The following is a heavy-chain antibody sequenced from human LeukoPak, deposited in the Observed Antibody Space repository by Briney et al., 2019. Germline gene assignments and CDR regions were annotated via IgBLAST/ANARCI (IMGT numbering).Heavy chain of an antibody. D-gene: IGHD3-9*01. CDR2: MNPNSGNT. V-gene: IGHV1-8*01. CDR3: ARGTEPLRYFDWLLSSNYYGMDV. Sequence: ASVKVSYKASGYTFTSYDINWVRQATGQGLEWMGWMNPNSGNTGYAQKFQGRVTMTRNTSISTAYMELSSLRSEDTAVYYCARGTEPLRYFDWLLSSNYYGMDVWGQGPTVTVSS. CDR1: GYTFTSYD. J-gene: IGHJ6*02.